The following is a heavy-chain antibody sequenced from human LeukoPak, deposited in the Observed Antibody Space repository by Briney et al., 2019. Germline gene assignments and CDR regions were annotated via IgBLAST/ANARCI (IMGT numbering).Heavy chain of an antibody. V-gene: IGHV4-39*07. Sequence: SETLSLTCTVSGGSISSSSYYWGWIRQPPGKGLEWIGSIYYSGSTYYNPSLKSRVTISVDTSKNQFSLKLSSVTAADTAVYYWAIFGLYDEKFDYWGQGTLVTVPS. CDR1: GGSISSSSYY. CDR3: AIFGLYDEKFDY. J-gene: IGHJ4*02. D-gene: IGHD5/OR15-5a*01. CDR2: IYYSGST.